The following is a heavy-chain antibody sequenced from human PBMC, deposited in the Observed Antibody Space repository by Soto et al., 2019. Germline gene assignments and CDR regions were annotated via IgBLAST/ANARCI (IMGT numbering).Heavy chain of an antibody. CDR2: ISGSGGST. J-gene: IGHJ6*02. V-gene: IGHV3-23*01. CDR1: GFTFSSYA. D-gene: IGHD3-9*01. CDR3: AKAYHTALTGYYHYYYYGMDV. Sequence: GGSLRLSCAASGFTFSSYAMSWVRQAPGKGLEWVSAISGSGGSTYYGDSVKGRVTISRENSKNTLYLQMNSLSAEDKAVYYCAKAYHTALTGYYHYYYYGMDVWSQGTTETVSS.